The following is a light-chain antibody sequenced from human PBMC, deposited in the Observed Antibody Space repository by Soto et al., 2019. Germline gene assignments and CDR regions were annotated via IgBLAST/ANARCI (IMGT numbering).Light chain of an antibody. Sequence: DIVMTQSPDSLAVSLGERATINCKSSQSVLYSSNNKNYLAWYQQKPGQPPKVLIYWASTRESGVPDRFSGSGSGTDFTLTISNLQAEDVAVYYCHHYYSAPYTFGQGTKLEIK. V-gene: IGKV4-1*01. CDR2: WAS. J-gene: IGKJ2*01. CDR1: QSVLYSSNNKNY. CDR3: HHYYSAPYT.